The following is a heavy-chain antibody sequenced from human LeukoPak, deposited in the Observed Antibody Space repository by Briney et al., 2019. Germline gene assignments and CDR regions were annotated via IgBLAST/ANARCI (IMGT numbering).Heavy chain of an antibody. J-gene: IGHJ4*02. V-gene: IGHV4-34*01. CDR3: ASVGLGY. D-gene: IGHD6-19*01. CDR1: GGSFSGYY. Sequence: SETLSLTCAVYGGSFSGYYWSWIRQPPGKGLEWIGEINHSGSTNYNPSLKSRVTISVDTSKNQFSLKLRSVTAADTAVYYCASVGLGYWGQGTLVTVSS. CDR2: INHSGST.